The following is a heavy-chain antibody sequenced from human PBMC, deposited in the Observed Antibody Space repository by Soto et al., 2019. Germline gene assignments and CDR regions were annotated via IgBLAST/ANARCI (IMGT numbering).Heavy chain of an antibody. CDR3: ARDQNFWSGYTFDY. CDR2: IWYDGSNK. D-gene: IGHD3-3*01. CDR1: GFTFSSYG. V-gene: IGHV3-33*01. J-gene: IGHJ4*02. Sequence: GGSLRLSCAASGFTFSSYGMHWVRQAPGKGLEWVAVIWYDGSNKYYADSVKGRFTISRDNSKNTLYLQMNSLRAEDTAVYYCARDQNFWSGYTFDYWGQGTLVTVSS.